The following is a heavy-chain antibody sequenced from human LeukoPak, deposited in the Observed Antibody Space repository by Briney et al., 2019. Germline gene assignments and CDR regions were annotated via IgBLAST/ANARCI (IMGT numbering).Heavy chain of an antibody. CDR1: GGSFSGYY. CDR2: INHSGST. D-gene: IGHD1-1*01. CDR3: ARVGDRKGTTGTTPINWFDP. V-gene: IGHV4-34*01. Sequence: SETLSLTCAVYGGSFSGYYWSWIRQPPGKGLEWIGEINHSGSTNYSPSLKSRVTISVDTPKNQFSLKLSSVTAADTAVYYCARVGDRKGTTGTTPINWFDPWGQGTLVTVSS. J-gene: IGHJ5*02.